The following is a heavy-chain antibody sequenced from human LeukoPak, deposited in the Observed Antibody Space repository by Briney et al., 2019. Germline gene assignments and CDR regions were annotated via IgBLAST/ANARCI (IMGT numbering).Heavy chain of an antibody. CDR1: GFRFGGYS. J-gene: IGHJ6*03. CDR3: ARIRGSTLPISYMDV. Sequence: GGSLRLSCTASGFRFGGYSIHWVRRAPGKGLEWLSYISVSGTIHADSVMGRVTVSRDNAKNSLYLQMNSLRAEDTAVYYYARIRGSTLPISYMDVWGKGTTVTVSS. CDR2: ISVSGT. V-gene: IGHV3-48*04. D-gene: IGHD6-13*01.